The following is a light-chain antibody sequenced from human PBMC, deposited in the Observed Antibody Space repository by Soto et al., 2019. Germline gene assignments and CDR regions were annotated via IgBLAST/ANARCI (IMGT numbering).Light chain of an antibody. CDR1: QSVSSY. CDR3: QQRSSWPLLT. J-gene: IGKJ4*01. V-gene: IGKV3-11*01. Sequence: EIVLTQSPATLSLSPGERATLSCRASQSVSSYLAWYQQKPGQAPRLLIYDASNMATGIPARFSGSGSGTDFTLTISSLEPEDFAVYYCQQRSSWPLLTFGGGTKVEIK. CDR2: DAS.